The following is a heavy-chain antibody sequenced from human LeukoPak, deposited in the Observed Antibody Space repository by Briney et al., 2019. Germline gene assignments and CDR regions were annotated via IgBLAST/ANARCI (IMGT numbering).Heavy chain of an antibody. CDR2: IYYSGST. V-gene: IGHV4-39*07. CDR3: ARGTPDFWSGLDAFDI. D-gene: IGHD3-3*01. Sequence: SETLSLICTVSGGSIRSTTHYWSWIRQPPGKGLEWIGSIYYSGSTYYNPSLKSRVTISVDTSKNQFSLKLSSVTAADTAVYYCARGTPDFWSGLDAFDIWGQGTMVTVSS. CDR1: GGSIRSTTHY. J-gene: IGHJ3*02.